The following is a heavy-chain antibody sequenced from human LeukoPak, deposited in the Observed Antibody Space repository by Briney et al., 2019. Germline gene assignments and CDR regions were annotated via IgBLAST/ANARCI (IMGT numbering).Heavy chain of an antibody. D-gene: IGHD1-26*01. CDR2: INHSGST. V-gene: IGHV4-34*01. CDR3: ARGVPYSGSYYNWFDP. Sequence: PSETLSLTCAVYGGSFSGYYWSWIRQPPGKGLEWIGEINHSGSTNYNPSLKSRVTISVDKSKNQFSLKLSSVTAADTAVYYCARGVPYSGSYYNWFDPWGQGTLVTVSS. J-gene: IGHJ5*02. CDR1: GGSFSGYY.